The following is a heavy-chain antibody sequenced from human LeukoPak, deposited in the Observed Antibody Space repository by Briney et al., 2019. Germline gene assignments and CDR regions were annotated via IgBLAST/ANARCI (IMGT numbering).Heavy chain of an antibody. CDR1: GFTFDDYG. V-gene: IGHV3-20*04. CDR2: INWNGGST. Sequence: RSGGSLRLSCAASGFTFDDYGMSWVRQAPGKGLEWVSGINWNGGSTGYADSVKGRFTISRDNAKNSLYLQMNSLSAEDTAVYYCARGGYDGDYYYYQMDVWGKGTTVTVSS. CDR3: ARGGYDGDYYYYQMDV. J-gene: IGHJ6*03. D-gene: IGHD5-12*01.